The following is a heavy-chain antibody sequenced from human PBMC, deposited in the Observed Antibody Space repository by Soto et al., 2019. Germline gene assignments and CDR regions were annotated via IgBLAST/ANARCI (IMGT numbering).Heavy chain of an antibody. CDR2: ISAYNGNT. D-gene: IGHD2-15*01. CDR3: ARFSWYYYYMDV. J-gene: IGHJ6*03. CDR1: GYTFTSYG. Sequence: ASVKVSCKASGYTFTSYGISWVRQAPGQGLEWMGWISAYNGNTNYAQKLQGRVTTTTDTSTSTAYMELRSLRSDDTAVYYCARFSWYYYYMDVWGKGTAVTVSS. V-gene: IGHV1-18*01.